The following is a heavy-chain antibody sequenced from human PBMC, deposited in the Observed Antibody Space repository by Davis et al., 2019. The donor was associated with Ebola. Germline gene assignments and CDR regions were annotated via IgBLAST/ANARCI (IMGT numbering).Heavy chain of an antibody. J-gene: IGHJ3*02. CDR3: ARQRGLGLIYGAFDI. CDR2: IYPGDSHT. Sequence: GESLKISCKGSGYKFASFWIGWVRQMPGKGLEWMGIIYPGDSHTTYSPSFQGQVTISADKSISTAYLQWSSLKASDTAMYYCARQRGLGLIYGAFDIWGQGTMVTVSS. CDR1: GYKFASFW. V-gene: IGHV5-51*01. D-gene: IGHD2/OR15-2a*01.